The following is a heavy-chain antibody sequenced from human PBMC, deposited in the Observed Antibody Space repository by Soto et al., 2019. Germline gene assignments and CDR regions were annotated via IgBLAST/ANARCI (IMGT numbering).Heavy chain of an antibody. D-gene: IGHD6-13*01. CDR3: ASKGGYIAALDYYYYGMDA. J-gene: IGHJ6*02. CDR2: IIPIFGTA. CDR1: RKTVGKYT. Sequence: GAPAEGPFRAYRKTVGKYTSVDVGRGPGQKIKWMGGIIPIFGTANYAQKFQGRVTITADESTSTAYMELSSLRPEDTAVYYCASKGGYIAALDYYYYGMDAWGQGTTVTVSS. V-gene: IGHV1-69*13.